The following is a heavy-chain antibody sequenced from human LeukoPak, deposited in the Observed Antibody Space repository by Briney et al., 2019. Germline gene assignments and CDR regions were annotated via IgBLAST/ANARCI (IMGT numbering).Heavy chain of an antibody. CDR2: ISSSSSYI. CDR3: ARNFYYYYYMDV. Sequence: PGGSLILSCAASGSTFSSYSMNWVRQAPGKGLEWVSSISSSSSYIYYADSVKGRFTITRDNAKNSLYLQVNSLRAEDTAVYYCARNFYYYYYMDVWGKGTTVTVSS. V-gene: IGHV3-21*01. J-gene: IGHJ6*03. CDR1: GSTFSSYS.